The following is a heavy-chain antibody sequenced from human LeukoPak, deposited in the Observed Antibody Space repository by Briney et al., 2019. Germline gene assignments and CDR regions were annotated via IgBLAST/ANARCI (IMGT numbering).Heavy chain of an antibody. CDR3: ARVIGDTAMVPNYYYYYGMDV. Sequence: GGSLRLSCAASGFTFSSYSMNWVRQAPGMGLEWVSSISSSSSYIYYADSVKGRFTISRDNAKNSLYLQMNSLRAEDTAVYYCARVIGDTAMVPNYYYYYGMDVWGKGTTVTVSS. V-gene: IGHV3-21*01. J-gene: IGHJ6*04. D-gene: IGHD5-18*01. CDR2: ISSSSSYI. CDR1: GFTFSSYS.